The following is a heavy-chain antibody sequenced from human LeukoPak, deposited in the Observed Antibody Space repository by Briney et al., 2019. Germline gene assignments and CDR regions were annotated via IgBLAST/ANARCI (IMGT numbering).Heavy chain of an antibody. D-gene: IGHD6-13*01. CDR1: GGSISSYY. V-gene: IGHV4-59*01. Sequence: SETLSLTCTVSGGSISSYYWSWIRQPPGKGLEWIGYIYYSGSTNYNPSLKSRVTISVDTSKNQFSLKLSSVTAADTAVYYCARHPPIRAYSSTWYERRYYFDYWGQGTLVTVSS. J-gene: IGHJ4*02. CDR2: IYYSGST. CDR3: ARHPPIRAYSSTWYERRYYFDY.